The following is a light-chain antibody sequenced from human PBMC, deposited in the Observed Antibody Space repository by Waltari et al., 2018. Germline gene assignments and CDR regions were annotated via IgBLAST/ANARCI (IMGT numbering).Light chain of an antibody. J-gene: IGKJ4*01. V-gene: IGKV3D-11*01. Sequence: EIVLTQSPATLSLSPGERATLSCRASQDVASQLAWYQQKPGPAPRLLIYDASHRATAIPARFSGSGSGTDFTLTISSLETEDLAVYYCQQRSQWPITFGGGTKVEIK. CDR1: QDVASQ. CDR3: QQRSQWPIT. CDR2: DAS.